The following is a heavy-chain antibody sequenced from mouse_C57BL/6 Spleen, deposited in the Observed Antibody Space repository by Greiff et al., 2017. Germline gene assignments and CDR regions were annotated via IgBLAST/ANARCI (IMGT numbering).Heavy chain of an antibody. Sequence: QVQLQQSGAELVRPGASVTLSCKASGYTFTDYEMHWVQQTPVHGLEWIGAIDPDTGGTAYNQMFKGKAILTADKSSSTAYMELRSLTSEDSSGYYCTRRWDVMDYWGQGTSVTVSS. D-gene: IGHD4-1*01. CDR1: GYTFTDYE. V-gene: IGHV1-15*01. CDR3: TRRWDVMDY. J-gene: IGHJ4*01. CDR2: IDPDTGGT.